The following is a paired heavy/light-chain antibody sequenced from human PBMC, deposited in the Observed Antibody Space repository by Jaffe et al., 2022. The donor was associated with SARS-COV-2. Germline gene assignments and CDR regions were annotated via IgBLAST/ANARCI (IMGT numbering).Light chain of an antibody. Sequence: QAVVTQEPSLTVSPGGTVTLTCGSSTGAVTSGHYPYWFQQKPGQAPRTLIYDTTNKHSWTPARFSGSLLGGKAALTLSGAQPEDEAEYYCLLNYIPARVFGTGTKVTVL. CDR1: TGAVTSGHY. CDR3: LLNYIPARV. J-gene: IGLJ1*01. V-gene: IGLV7-46*01. CDR2: DTT.
Heavy chain of an antibody. V-gene: IGHV3-15*01. D-gene: IGHD4-17*01. CDR3: TTEWGKLNPTTVTTNYYYFDY. J-gene: IGHJ4*02. Sequence: EVQLVESGGGLVKPGGSLRVSCAASGLTFSGAWMSWVRQAPGMGLEWVGRVKSNIDGGTTDYAAPVKGRFTISRDDSKNTLYLQMNSLKIEDTAVYYCTTEWGKLNPTTVTTNYYYFDYWGQGTLVTVSS. CDR2: VKSNIDGGTT. CDR1: GLTFSGAW.